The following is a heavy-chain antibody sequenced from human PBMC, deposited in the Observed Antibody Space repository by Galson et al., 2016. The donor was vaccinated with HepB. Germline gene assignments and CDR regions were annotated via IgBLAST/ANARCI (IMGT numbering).Heavy chain of an antibody. CDR3: ARVYRERVLVTTSEAFDI. J-gene: IGHJ3*02. V-gene: IGHV3-7*01. D-gene: IGHD1-14*01. CDR1: GFTFSNYW. CDR2: IKEDGSER. Sequence: SLRLSCAASGFTFSNYWMTWVRQAPGKGLEWVANIKEDGSERNYVYFVRGRFTVSRDNAKKSLYMQMNSLRAEDTAVYYCARVYRERVLVTTSEAFDIWGQGTMVTVSS.